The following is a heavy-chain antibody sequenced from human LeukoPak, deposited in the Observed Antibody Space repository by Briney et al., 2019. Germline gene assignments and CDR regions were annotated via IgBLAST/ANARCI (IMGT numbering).Heavy chain of an antibody. Sequence: PGGSLRLSCAASGFTFSSYSMNWVRQAPGKGLEWISYISSSSSTIYYADSVKGRFTISRDNAKNSLYLRMNSLRPEDTAVYYCAKIWFGEDYWGQGTLVTVSS. V-gene: IGHV3-48*01. CDR2: ISSSSSTI. CDR1: GFTFSSYS. D-gene: IGHD3-10*01. CDR3: AKIWFGEDY. J-gene: IGHJ4*02.